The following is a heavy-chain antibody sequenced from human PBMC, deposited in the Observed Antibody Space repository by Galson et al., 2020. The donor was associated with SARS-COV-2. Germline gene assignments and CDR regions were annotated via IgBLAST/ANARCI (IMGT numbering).Heavy chain of an antibody. V-gene: IGHV3-30*04. D-gene: IGHD6-19*01. CDR1: GFTFSSYA. CDR2: ISYDGSNK. CDR3: ASEIAVAGTDFDY. Sequence: GESLKISCAASGFTFSSYAMHWVRQAPGKGLEWVAVISYDGSNKYYADSVKGRFTISRDNSKNTLYLQMNSLRAEDTAVYYCASEIAVAGTDFDYWGQGTLVTVSS. J-gene: IGHJ4*02.